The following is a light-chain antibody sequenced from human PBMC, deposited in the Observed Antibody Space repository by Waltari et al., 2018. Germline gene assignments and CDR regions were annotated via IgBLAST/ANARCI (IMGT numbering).Light chain of an antibody. J-gene: IGLJ3*02. CDR1: TGTVTSGHL. Sequence: QTVVTQEPSLTVSPGGTVTLTCASCTGTVTSGHLSNWFRQKRGQPPRALIYSTTEKPPWTPVRFSGSLLGGKAALTLSVVQPEDEAVYYCLLYFGGVQVFGGGTKLTVL. CDR2: STT. CDR3: LLYFGGVQV. V-gene: IGLV7-43*01.